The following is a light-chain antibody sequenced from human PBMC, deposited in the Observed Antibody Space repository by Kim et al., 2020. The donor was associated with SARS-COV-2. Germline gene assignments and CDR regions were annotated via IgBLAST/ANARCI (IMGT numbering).Light chain of an antibody. J-gene: IGLJ2*01. Sequence: QRVTISCTGSSSNIGAGYDVHWYQRLPGTAPKLLIFDNTNRPSGVPDRFSGSKSGTSASLAITGLQAEDEADYYCQSYDSSLTTLVFGGGTQLTVL. CDR3: QSYDSSLTTLV. CDR1: SSNIGAGYD. CDR2: DNT. V-gene: IGLV1-40*01.